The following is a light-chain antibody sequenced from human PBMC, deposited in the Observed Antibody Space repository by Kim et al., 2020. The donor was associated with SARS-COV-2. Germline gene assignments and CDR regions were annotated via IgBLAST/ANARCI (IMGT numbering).Light chain of an antibody. CDR1: QSISTF. V-gene: IGKV3-15*01. CDR3: QQYNNWPFT. J-gene: IGKJ3*01. CDR2: GAS. Sequence: EIVLTQSPATKSLSPGERVTLSCRASQSISTFLAWYQQKPGQAPRLLLYGASTRATGIPARFSGSGSATESTLTISSLQSEDFAVYYCQQYNNWPFTFGPGTKVDIK.